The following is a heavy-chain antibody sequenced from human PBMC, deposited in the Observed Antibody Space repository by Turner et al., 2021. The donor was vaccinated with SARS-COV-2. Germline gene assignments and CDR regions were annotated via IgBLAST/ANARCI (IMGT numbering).Heavy chain of an antibody. CDR2: ISSSASPI. CDR1: GSTFTTYE. Sequence: EGQLVEPGGCLVQPGGSLRLSWEASGSTFTTYEMYLVRQAPGKGLGWVSYISSSASPIYYADPVKGRFTISRDNAKNSLYLQMHSLRAEDTALYYCARVYSRSSGKGVDYWGQGTLVTVSS. V-gene: IGHV3-48*03. CDR3: ARVYSRSSGKGVDY. J-gene: IGHJ4*02. D-gene: IGHD3-10*01.